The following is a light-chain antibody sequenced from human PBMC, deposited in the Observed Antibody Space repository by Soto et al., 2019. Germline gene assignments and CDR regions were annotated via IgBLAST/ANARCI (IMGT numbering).Light chain of an antibody. V-gene: IGKV3-20*01. CDR2: GAS. J-gene: IGKJ3*01. CDR3: QQYGSSPWT. CDR1: QSVSSSY. Sequence: EIVLTQSPGTLSLSPGEGATLSCRASQSVSSSYLAWYQQKPGQAPRLLIYGASSRATGIPDRFSGSGSGTDFTLTISRLEPEDFAVYYCQQYGSSPWTFGPGT.